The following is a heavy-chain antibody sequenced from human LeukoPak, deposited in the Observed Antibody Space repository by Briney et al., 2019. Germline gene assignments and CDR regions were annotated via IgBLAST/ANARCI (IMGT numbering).Heavy chain of an antibody. Sequence: GASVKVSCKASGYTFTSYDINWVRQATGQGLEWMGWMNPNSGNTGYAQEFQGRVTMTRNTSISTVYMELSSLRSEDTAVYYCARGSGPLGGHDLFRYYYYGMDVWGQGTTVTVSS. D-gene: IGHD2-15*01. V-gene: IGHV1-8*01. CDR1: GYTFTSYD. J-gene: IGHJ6*02. CDR3: ARGSGPLGGHDLFRYYYYGMDV. CDR2: MNPNSGNT.